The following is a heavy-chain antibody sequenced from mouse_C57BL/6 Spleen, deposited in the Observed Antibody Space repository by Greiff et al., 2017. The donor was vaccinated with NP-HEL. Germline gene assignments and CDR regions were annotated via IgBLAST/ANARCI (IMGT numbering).Heavy chain of an antibody. D-gene: IGHD1-1*01. CDR3: ARGTTVVATNWYVDV. CDR1: GYTFTSYW. V-gene: IGHV1-64*01. Sequence: QVQLQQSGAELVKPGASVKLSCKASGYTFTSYWMHWVKQRPGQGLEWIGMIHPNSGSTNYNEKFKSKATLTVDKSSSTAYMQLSSLTSEDSAVYYFARGTTVVATNWYVDVWGTGTTVTVSS. CDR2: IHPNSGST. J-gene: IGHJ1*03.